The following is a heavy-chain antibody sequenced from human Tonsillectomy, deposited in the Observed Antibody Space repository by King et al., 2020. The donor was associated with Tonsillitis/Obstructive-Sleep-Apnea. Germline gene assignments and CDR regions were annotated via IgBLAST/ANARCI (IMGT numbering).Heavy chain of an antibody. J-gene: IGHJ5*02. D-gene: IGHD3-10*01. V-gene: IGHV4-59*01. CDR1: GGSISSYY. CDR3: ARDSDTNWFDP. Sequence: VQLQESGPGLVKPSETLSLTCTVPGGSISSYYWSWIRQPPGKGLEWIGYIYYSGSTNYNPSLKSRVTISVDTSKNQFSLKLSSVTAADTAVYYCARDSDTNWFDPWGQGTLVTVSS. CDR2: IYYSGST.